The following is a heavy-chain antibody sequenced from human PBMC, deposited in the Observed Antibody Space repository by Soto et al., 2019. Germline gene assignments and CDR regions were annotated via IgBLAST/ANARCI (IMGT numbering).Heavy chain of an antibody. J-gene: IGHJ5*02. Sequence: QVQLQQWGAGLLKPSETLSLTCAVYGGSFSGYYWSWIRQPPGKGLEWIGEINHSGSTNYNPSLNRQVTISVDTSKTPFSLKRSSVTAADTAVYYCARGGIVVVPARGWFDPWGQGTLVTVSS. V-gene: IGHV4-34*01. CDR3: ARGGIVVVPARGWFDP. CDR2: INHSGST. CDR1: GGSFSGYY. D-gene: IGHD2-2*01.